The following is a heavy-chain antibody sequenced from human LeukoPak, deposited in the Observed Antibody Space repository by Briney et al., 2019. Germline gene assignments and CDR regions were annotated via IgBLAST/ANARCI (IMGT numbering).Heavy chain of an antibody. CDR1: GGSISSSSYY. V-gene: IGHV4-39*07. CDR3: ARDRPPSGGYYYYYGMDV. Sequence: SETLSLTCTVSGGSISSSSYYWGWIRQPPGKGLEWIGSIYYSGGTYYNPSLKSRVTISVDTSKNQFSLKLSSVTAADTAVYYCARDRPPSGGYYYYYGMDVGGKGPRATV. CDR2: IYYSGGT. D-gene: IGHD3-16*01. J-gene: IGHJ6*04.